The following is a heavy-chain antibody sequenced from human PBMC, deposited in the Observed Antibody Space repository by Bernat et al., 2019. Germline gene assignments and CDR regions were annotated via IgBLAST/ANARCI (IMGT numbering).Heavy chain of an antibody. Sequence: QVQLVESGGGVVQPGRSLRLSCAASGFTFNNYGMHWVRQAPGKGLEWVAVISYDGKKQYYADTVKGRFTISRDNSKDTLYLQMTRLRVEDTAVYYCAKVSGSSGWLVLEYWGQGTLVTVSS. CDR3: AKVSGSSGWLVLEY. J-gene: IGHJ4*02. V-gene: IGHV3-30*18. CDR1: GFTFNNYG. D-gene: IGHD6-19*01. CDR2: ISYDGKKQ.